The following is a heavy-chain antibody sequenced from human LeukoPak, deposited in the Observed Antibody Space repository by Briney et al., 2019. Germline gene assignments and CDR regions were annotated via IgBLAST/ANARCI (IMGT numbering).Heavy chain of an antibody. Sequence: ASVKVSCKASGYTFTSYGISWVRQAPGQGLEWMGWISAYNGNTNYAQKLQGRVTMTTDTSTSTAYMELRSLGSDDTAVYYCAREGITMVRGVFDYWGQGTLVTVSS. D-gene: IGHD3-10*01. V-gene: IGHV1-18*01. CDR1: GYTFTSYG. J-gene: IGHJ4*02. CDR3: AREGITMVRGVFDY. CDR2: ISAYNGNT.